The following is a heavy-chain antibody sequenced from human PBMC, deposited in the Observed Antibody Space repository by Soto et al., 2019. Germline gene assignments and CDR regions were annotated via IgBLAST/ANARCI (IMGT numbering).Heavy chain of an antibody. D-gene: IGHD1-20*01. CDR1: GFTFTNYA. V-gene: IGHV3-30-3*01. CDR3: ARKGDPTNWRAGNAFDV. CDR2: ISYDGSHK. J-gene: IGHJ3*01. Sequence: QVQLVESGGGVVQPGRSLRLSCAASGFTFTNYAIHWVRQAPGKGLEWVAVISYDGSHKYYADSVKGRFTISRDNSKNTLYLQMNSLRVEDTAVYYCARKGDPTNWRAGNAFDVWGQGTMVTVSS.